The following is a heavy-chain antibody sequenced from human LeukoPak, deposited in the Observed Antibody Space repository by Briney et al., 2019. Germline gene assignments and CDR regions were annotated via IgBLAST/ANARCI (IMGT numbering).Heavy chain of an antibody. CDR3: AKSKPYCGGDCYRAKKYYFDY. V-gene: IGHV3-23*01. CDR2: ISGSGGST. D-gene: IGHD2-21*01. J-gene: IGHJ4*02. Sequence: GGSLRLSCAASGFTFSSYAMSWVRQAPGKGLEWVSAISGSGGSTYYADSVKGRFTISRDNSKNTLYLQMNSLRAEDTAVYYCAKSKPYCGGDCYRAKKYYFDYWGQGTLVTVSS. CDR1: GFTFSSYA.